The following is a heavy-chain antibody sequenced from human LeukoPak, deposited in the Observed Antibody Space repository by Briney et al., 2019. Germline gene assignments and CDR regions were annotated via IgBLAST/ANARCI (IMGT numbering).Heavy chain of an antibody. V-gene: IGHV4-38-2*02. CDR2: IYYSGST. CDR1: GYSISSGYY. Sequence: SETLSLTCTVSGYSISSGYYWGWIRPPPGKGLEWIGSIYYSGSTYYNPSLKSRVTISVDTSKNQFSLKLSSVTAADTAVYYCARALIYDSSGYYRYWGQGTLVTVSS. CDR3: ARALIYDSSGYYRY. D-gene: IGHD3-22*01. J-gene: IGHJ4*02.